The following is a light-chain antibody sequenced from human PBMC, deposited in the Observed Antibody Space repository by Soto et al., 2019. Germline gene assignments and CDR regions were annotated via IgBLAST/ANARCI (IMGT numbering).Light chain of an antibody. V-gene: IGLV2-14*01. CDR1: SSDVGRYNY. CDR2: DVS. Sequence: QSALTQPASVSGSPGQSITISCTGTSSDVGRYNYVSWCQQHPGKAPKPIIYDVSNRPSGVSNRFSGSKSGNTASLTISGLQAEDEADYYCSSYTSSSTVVFGGGTKLTVL. CDR3: SSYTSSSTVV. J-gene: IGLJ2*01.